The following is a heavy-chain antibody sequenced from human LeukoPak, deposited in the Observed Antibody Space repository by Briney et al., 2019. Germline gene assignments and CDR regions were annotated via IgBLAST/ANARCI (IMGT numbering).Heavy chain of an antibody. CDR3: ARDSPGPYCSGGSCYPLEYFQH. D-gene: IGHD2-15*01. CDR1: GGTFSSYA. CDR2: IIPIFGTA. V-gene: IGHV1-69*01. Sequence: SVKVSCKASGGTFSSYAISWVRQAPGQGLEWMGGIIPIFGTANHAQKFQGRVTITADESTSTAYMELSSLRSEDTAVYYCARDSPGPYCSGGSCYPLEYFQHWGQGTLVTVSS. J-gene: IGHJ1*01.